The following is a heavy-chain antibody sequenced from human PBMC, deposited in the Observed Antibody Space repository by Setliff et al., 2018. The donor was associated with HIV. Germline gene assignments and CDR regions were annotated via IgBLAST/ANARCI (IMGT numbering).Heavy chain of an antibody. CDR1: GYTFTRYF. Sequence: ASVKVSCKASGYTFTRYFMHCVRQAPGKGLEWMGRVDPEDGEAIYVEKFQGRVTITADTSTDTAYMDLNSLTSEDTAVYYCVRRESDYGTKAGFRYWGQGTLVTVSS. D-gene: IGHD4-17*01. J-gene: IGHJ4*02. V-gene: IGHV1-69-2*01. CDR2: VDPEDGEA. CDR3: VRRESDYGTKAGFRY.